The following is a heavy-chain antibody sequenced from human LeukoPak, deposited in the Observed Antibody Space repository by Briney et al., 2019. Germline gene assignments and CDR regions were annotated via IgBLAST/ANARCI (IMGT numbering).Heavy chain of an antibody. CDR2: ISAYNGNT. J-gene: IGHJ6*02. CDR1: GYTFTSYD. Sequence: ASVKVSCKASGYTFTSYDINWVRQAPGQGLEWMGWISAYNGNTNYAQKLQGRVTMTTDTSTSTAYMELRSLRSDDTAVYYCARGGTTGTTYYYYGMDVWGQGTTVTVSS. D-gene: IGHD1-7*01. V-gene: IGHV1-18*01. CDR3: ARGGTTGTTYYYYGMDV.